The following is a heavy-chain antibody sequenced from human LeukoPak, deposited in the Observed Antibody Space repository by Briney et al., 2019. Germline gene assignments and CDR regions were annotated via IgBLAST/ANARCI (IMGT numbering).Heavy chain of an antibody. J-gene: IGHJ4*02. CDR1: GFTFTSYA. D-gene: IGHD2-15*01. V-gene: IGHV3-23*01. CDR2: ISGSGGST. CDR3: AKSTRDYCSGGSCYSMDVGYFDY. Sequence: GGSLRLSCAASGFTFTSYAMSWVRQAPGKGLEWVSAISGSGGSTYYADSVKGRFTISRDNSKNTLYLQMNSLRAEDTAVYYCAKSTRDYCSGGSCYSMDVGYFDYWGQGTLVTVSS.